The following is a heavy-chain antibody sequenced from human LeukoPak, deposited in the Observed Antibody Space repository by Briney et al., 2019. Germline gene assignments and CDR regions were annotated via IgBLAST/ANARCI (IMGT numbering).Heavy chain of an antibody. Sequence: ASVKVSCKASGYTFTGYYMHWVRQAPGQGLEWMGWINPNSGGTNYAQKFQGRVTMTRDTSISIAYMELSRLRSDDTAVYYCAREAPGVYCSGGSCYSGSEYFHHWGQGTLVTVSS. V-gene: IGHV1-2*02. D-gene: IGHD2-15*01. CDR1: GYTFTGYY. J-gene: IGHJ1*01. CDR3: AREAPGVYCSGGSCYSGSEYFHH. CDR2: INPNSGGT.